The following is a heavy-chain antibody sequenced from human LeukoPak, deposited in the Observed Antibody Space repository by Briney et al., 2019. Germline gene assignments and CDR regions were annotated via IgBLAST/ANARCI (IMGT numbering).Heavy chain of an antibody. Sequence: SETLSLTCTVSGYSISSGYYWGWIRPPPGKGLEWIGSIYHSGSTYYNPSLKSRVTISVDTSKNQFSLKLSSVTAADTAVYYCARAEYDGSYDYWGQGTLVTVSS. CDR3: ARAEYDGSYDY. D-gene: IGHD5-24*01. CDR1: GYSISSGYY. J-gene: IGHJ4*02. CDR2: IYHSGST. V-gene: IGHV4-38-2*02.